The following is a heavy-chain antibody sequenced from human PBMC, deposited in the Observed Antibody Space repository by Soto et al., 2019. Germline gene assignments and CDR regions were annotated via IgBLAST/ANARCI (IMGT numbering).Heavy chain of an antibody. CDR1: GFTFSSYA. Sequence: EVQLLEAGGGLVQPGGSLRLSCAASGFTFSSYAMSWVRQAPGKGLEWVSSVSGSSGSKSYADSVKGRFTISRDNSKGTVYLKMNSLRAEDTAVYFCAKDWCSGTTCYCLENWGQGTLVTVSS. D-gene: IGHD1-7*01. CDR3: AKDWCSGTTCYCLEN. V-gene: IGHV3-23*01. J-gene: IGHJ4*02. CDR2: VSGSSGSK.